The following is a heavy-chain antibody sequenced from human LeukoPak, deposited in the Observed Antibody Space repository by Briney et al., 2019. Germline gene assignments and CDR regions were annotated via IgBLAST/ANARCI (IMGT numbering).Heavy chain of an antibody. J-gene: IGHJ4*02. Sequence: GASVKVSCKASGGTFSSYAISWVRQAPGQGLEWMGRIIPILGIANYAQKFQGSVTITADKSTSTAYMELSSLRSEDTAVYYCARGEITYYYDSSGYLNWGQRTLVTVSS. CDR1: GGTFSSYA. D-gene: IGHD3-22*01. CDR2: IIPILGIA. CDR3: ARGEITYYYDSSGYLN. V-gene: IGHV1-69*04.